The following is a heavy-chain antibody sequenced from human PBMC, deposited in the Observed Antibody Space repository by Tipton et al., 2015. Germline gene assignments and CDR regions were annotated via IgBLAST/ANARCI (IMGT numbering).Heavy chain of an antibody. Sequence: QSGAEVKKPGESLKISCKGSGYIFTSFWIGWVRQMPGKGLEWMGTIYPGDSETRYNPSFQGQVTISAEMSITTAYLQWRSLKASDPAMYYCVRRARRVGSHSYPYYFDYWGQGTLVPVSS. CDR1: GYIFTSFW. CDR3: VRRARRVGSHSYPYYFDY. J-gene: IGHJ4*02. V-gene: IGHV5-51*01. D-gene: IGHD1-26*01. CDR2: IYPGDSET.